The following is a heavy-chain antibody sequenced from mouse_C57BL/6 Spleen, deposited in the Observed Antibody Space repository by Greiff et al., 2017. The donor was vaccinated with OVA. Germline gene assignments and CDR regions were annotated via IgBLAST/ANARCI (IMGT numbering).Heavy chain of an antibody. V-gene: IGHV1-55*01. CDR2: IYPGSGST. J-gene: IGHJ4*01. CDR1: GYTFTSYW. CDR3: VGVRRDYAMDY. D-gene: IGHD2-14*01. Sequence: QVQLQQSGAELVKPGASVKMSCKASGYTFTSYWITWVKQRPGQGLEWIGDIYPGSGSTNYNEKFKSKATLTVDTSYSTAYMQLSSLTSEDSAVYYCVGVRRDYAMDYWGQGTSVTVSS.